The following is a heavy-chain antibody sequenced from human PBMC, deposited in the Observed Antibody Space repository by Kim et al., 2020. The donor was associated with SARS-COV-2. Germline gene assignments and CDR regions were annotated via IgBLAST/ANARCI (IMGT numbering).Heavy chain of an antibody. Sequence: GGSLRLSCAASGFTFSNAWMSWVRQAPGKGLEWVGRIKSKTDGGTTDYAAPVKGRFTISRDDSKNTLYLQMNSLKTEDTAVYYCTTLSAKFAFKERLGWYYDFGCGCSLSTGDLDMDVWAEGTTDTVSS. CDR1: GFTFSNAW. V-gene: IGHV3-15*01. CDR3: TTLSAKFAFKERLGWYYDFGCGCSLSTGDLDMDV. D-gene: IGHD3-3*01. CDR2: IKSKTDGGTT. J-gene: IGHJ6*03.